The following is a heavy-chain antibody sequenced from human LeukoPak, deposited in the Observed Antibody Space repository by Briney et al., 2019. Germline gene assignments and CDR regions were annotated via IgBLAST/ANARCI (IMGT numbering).Heavy chain of an antibody. CDR1: GGSISSSSYY. CDR3: ASVGKLGYYFDF. D-gene: IGHD7-27*01. CDR2: IYYSGRT. Sequence: SETLFLTCNVPGGSISSSSYYWGWIRQSPGKGLERLEDIYYSGRTYNKNPSLESRVTISIDTSKSQFSLKLSSVSAADTAIYYCASVGKLGYYFDFWGQGTLVTVSS. V-gene: IGHV4-39*01. J-gene: IGHJ4*02.